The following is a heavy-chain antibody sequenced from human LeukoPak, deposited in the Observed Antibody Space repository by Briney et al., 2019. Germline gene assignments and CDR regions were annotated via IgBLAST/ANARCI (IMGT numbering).Heavy chain of an antibody. CDR1: GYTFTGYF. V-gene: IGHV1-2*02. Sequence: ASVKVSCKASGYTFTGYFMHWVRQAPGQGLEWMGWVNPNSGGTNYAQKFQGRVTMARDTSISTAYMELSRLRSDDTAVYYCARALPAAGPTLDYWGQGTLVNVSS. CDR2: VNPNSGGT. CDR3: ARALPAAGPTLDY. J-gene: IGHJ4*02. D-gene: IGHD6-13*01.